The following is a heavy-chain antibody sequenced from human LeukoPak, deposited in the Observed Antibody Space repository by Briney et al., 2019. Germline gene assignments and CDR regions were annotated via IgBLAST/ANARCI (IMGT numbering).Heavy chain of an antibody. CDR1: GLTFNTYG. CDR2: INHSGST. D-gene: IGHD4-17*01. Sequence: PGGSLRLSCAASGLTFNTYGMSWVRQPPGKGLEWIGEINHSGSTNYNPSLKSRVTISVDTSKNQFSLKLSSVTAADTAVYYCARYDYGDYGHHFDYWGQGTLVTVSS. CDR3: ARYDYGDYGHHFDY. J-gene: IGHJ4*02. V-gene: IGHV4-34*01.